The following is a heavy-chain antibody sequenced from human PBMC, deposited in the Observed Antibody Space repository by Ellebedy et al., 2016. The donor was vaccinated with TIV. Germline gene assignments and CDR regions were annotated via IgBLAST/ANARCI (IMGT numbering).Heavy chain of an antibody. CDR3: AKGKIPVRYFDY. Sequence: GGSLRLSXVASGFSFSSYAMTWVRQAPGKGLEWVALISHDGRNQYYADSVKGRFTVSRQNSKNTVFLQMNSLRAEDTAIYYCAKGKIPVRYFDYWGQGSLVTVSS. CDR1: GFSFSSYA. J-gene: IGHJ4*02. V-gene: IGHV3-30*18. CDR2: ISHDGRNQ. D-gene: IGHD3-16*02.